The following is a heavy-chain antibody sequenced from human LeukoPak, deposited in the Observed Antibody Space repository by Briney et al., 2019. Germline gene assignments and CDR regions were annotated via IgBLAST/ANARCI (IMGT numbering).Heavy chain of an antibody. J-gene: IGHJ4*02. CDR2: IIVSVVRT. CDR1: GFTFSSYA. Sequence: GGPLRLSCAASGFTFSSYATSWVRQAPGKGLEWVSPIIVSVVRTYYADSVKGRFNIYRDNYKKTLNLKMNSLGLEYTAVYYCAKGRTHFDYWGQGPLVTVSP. CDR3: AKGRTHFDY. V-gene: IGHV3-23*01.